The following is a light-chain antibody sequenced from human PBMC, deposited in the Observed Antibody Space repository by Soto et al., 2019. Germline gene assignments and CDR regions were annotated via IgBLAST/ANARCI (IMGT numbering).Light chain of an antibody. CDR3: QQRSNWPRYT. Sequence: EIVLTQSPATLSLSPGERATLSCRASQSVSSYLAWYQQKPGQAPRLLIYDASNRATGISARFSGSGSGTDFTLTISSLEPEDFAVYYCQQRSNWPRYTFGQGTKVDIK. V-gene: IGKV3-11*01. J-gene: IGKJ2*01. CDR1: QSVSSY. CDR2: DAS.